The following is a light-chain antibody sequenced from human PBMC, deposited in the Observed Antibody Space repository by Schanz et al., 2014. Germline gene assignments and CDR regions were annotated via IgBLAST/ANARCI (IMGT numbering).Light chain of an antibody. Sequence: VLTQSPVTLSLSPGERATLSCRASQSVSSYLAWYQQKPGQAPRLLIYGASNRATGIATRFSGSGFGTEFTLTISGLQSEDVAMYYCQQYHTSRTFGQGTKVEIK. CDR2: GAS. CDR1: QSVSSY. J-gene: IGKJ1*01. CDR3: QQYHTSRT. V-gene: IGKV3-15*01.